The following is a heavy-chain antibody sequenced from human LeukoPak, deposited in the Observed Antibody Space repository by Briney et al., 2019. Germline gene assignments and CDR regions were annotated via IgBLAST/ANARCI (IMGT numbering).Heavy chain of an antibody. D-gene: IGHD5-24*01. Sequence: ASVKVSCKASGYTFTSYYMHWVRQAPGQGLERMGIINPSGGSTSYAQKFQGRVTMTRDTSTSTVYMELSSLRSEDTAVYYCAREMVDGDGYNSKDYWGQGTLVTVSS. V-gene: IGHV1-46*01. CDR2: INPSGGST. J-gene: IGHJ4*02. CDR3: AREMVDGDGYNSKDY. CDR1: GYTFTSYY.